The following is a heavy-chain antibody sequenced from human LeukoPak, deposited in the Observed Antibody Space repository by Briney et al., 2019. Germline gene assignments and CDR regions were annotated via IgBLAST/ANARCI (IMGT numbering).Heavy chain of an antibody. J-gene: IGHJ4*02. Sequence: GGSLRLSCAASGLIFSNYAMNWVRQAPGKGLEWVSGITDSGRKTYYADSVKGRFSISRDNSKNTVYLQMSDLRAEDTAVYYCAKITKATTPNYWGQGTLVTVSS. D-gene: IGHD4-17*01. CDR2: ITDSGRKT. CDR1: GLIFSNYA. CDR3: AKITKATTPNY. V-gene: IGHV3-23*01.